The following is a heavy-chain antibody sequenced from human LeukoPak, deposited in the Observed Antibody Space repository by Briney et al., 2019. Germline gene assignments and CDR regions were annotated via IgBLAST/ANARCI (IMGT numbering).Heavy chain of an antibody. CDR3: ARWASGSWGNDAFDI. CDR2: IYPGDSDT. CDR1: GYSFTSYW. Sequence: GESLKISCKGSGYSFTSYWIGWVRQMPGKGLEWMGIIYPGDSDTRYSPSFQGQVTISADKSISTAYLQWSSLKASDTAMYYCARWASGSWGNDAFDIWGQGTMVTVSS. J-gene: IGHJ3*02. D-gene: IGHD1-26*01. V-gene: IGHV5-51*01.